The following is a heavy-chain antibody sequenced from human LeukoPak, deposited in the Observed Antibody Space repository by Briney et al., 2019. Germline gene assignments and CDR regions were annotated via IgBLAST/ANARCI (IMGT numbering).Heavy chain of an antibody. CDR2: ISGSGGST. CDR1: GFTFSSYA. CDR3: AKGGGSGWYGYYYYGMDV. J-gene: IGHJ6*02. D-gene: IGHD6-19*01. V-gene: IGHV3-23*01. Sequence: PGGSLRLSCAASGFTFSSYAMSWVRQAPGKGLEWVSAISGSGGSTYYADSVKGRFTISRDNSKNPMYLQMNSLRAEDPAVYYCAKGGGSGWYGYYYYGMDVWGQGTTVTVSS.